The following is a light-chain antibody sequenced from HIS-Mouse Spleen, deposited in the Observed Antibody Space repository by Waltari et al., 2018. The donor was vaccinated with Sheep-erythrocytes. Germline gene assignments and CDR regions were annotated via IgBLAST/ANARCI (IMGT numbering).Light chain of an antibody. CDR1: KLGDKY. J-gene: IGLJ2*01. Sequence: SYELTQPPSVSVSPGQTARITCSGDKLGDKYACWYQQKPGQSPVLVIYQDSKRPSGIPERFSGSNSGNTATLTISGTQAMDEADYYCQAWESSTAWNVVFGGGTKLTVL. CDR3: QAWESSTAWNVV. V-gene: IGLV3-1*01. CDR2: QDS.